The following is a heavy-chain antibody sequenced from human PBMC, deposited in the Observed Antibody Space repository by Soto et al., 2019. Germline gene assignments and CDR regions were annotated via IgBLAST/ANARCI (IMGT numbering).Heavy chain of an antibody. CDR1: GFTFTEYT. Sequence: QLVESGGGLVQPGGSLRLSCVASGFTFTEYTMHWVRQAPGKGLEYVSTLTGNGRRTFYANSVRARFTISRDNSKNTLFLQMGNLKTEDMAVYYCARDTVSDTSTGPFDLWGQGTLVTVSS. D-gene: IGHD6-19*01. J-gene: IGHJ4*02. CDR3: ARDTVSDTSTGPFDL. V-gene: IGHV3-64*01. CDR2: LTGNGRRT.